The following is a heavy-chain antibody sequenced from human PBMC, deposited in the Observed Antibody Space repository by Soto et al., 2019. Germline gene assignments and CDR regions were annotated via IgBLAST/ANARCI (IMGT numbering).Heavy chain of an antibody. Sequence: QVQLVQSGAEVKKPGSSVKVSCKASGGTFSSYAISWVRQAPGQGLEWMGGIIPIFGTANYAQKFQGRVTITADESTSTAYMELSSLRSEDTAVYYCARGEMTTVTNYYYYGMDVWGQGTTVTVSS. CDR1: GGTFSSYA. CDR3: ARGEMTTVTNYYYYGMDV. D-gene: IGHD4-17*01. V-gene: IGHV1-69*01. J-gene: IGHJ6*02. CDR2: IIPIFGTA.